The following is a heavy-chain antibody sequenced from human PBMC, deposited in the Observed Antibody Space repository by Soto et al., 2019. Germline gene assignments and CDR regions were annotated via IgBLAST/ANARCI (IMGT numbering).Heavy chain of an antibody. J-gene: IGHJ4*02. CDR3: AREPPYYYDSSGYPQEVPYDY. CDR1: GFTFSSYS. Sequence: GGSLRLSCAASGFTFSSYSMNWVRQAPGKGLEWVSYISSSSSTIYYADSVKGRFTISRDNAKNSLYLQMNSLRAEDTAVYYCAREPPYYYDSSGYPQEVPYDYWGQGTLVTAPQ. V-gene: IGHV3-48*01. CDR2: ISSSSSTI. D-gene: IGHD3-22*01.